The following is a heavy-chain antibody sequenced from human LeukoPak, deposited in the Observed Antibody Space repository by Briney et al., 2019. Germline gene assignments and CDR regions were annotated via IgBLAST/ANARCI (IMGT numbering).Heavy chain of an antibody. CDR1: GFNFASNW. CDR2: INSGGGGT. J-gene: IGHJ4*01. CDR3: ASSLGPLTEY. V-gene: IGHV3-74*01. D-gene: IGHD7-27*01. Sequence: GGSLRLSCVASGFNFASNWMHWVRQTPGKGLMWGSRINSGGGGTSYADSVEGRFTISRDNAKNTLYLQMNNLRAEDTAMYYCASSLGPLTEYWGQGTLVTVSS.